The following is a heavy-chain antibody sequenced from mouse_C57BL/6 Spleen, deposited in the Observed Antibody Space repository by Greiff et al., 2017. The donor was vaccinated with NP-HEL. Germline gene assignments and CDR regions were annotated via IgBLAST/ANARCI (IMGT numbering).Heavy chain of an antibody. Sequence: QVQLQQPGAELVKPGASVKLSCKASGYTFTSYWMHWVKQRPGQGLEWIGMIHPNSGSTNYNEKFKSKATLTVDKSSSTAYMQLSSLTSEDSAVYYCARWVYYYGSSPFNYWGQGTTLTVSS. J-gene: IGHJ2*01. V-gene: IGHV1-64*01. CDR1: GYTFTSYW. D-gene: IGHD1-1*01. CDR3: ARWVYYYGSSPFNY. CDR2: IHPNSGST.